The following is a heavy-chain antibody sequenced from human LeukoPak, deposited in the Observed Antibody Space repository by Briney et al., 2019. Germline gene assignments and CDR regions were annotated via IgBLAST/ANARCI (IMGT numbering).Heavy chain of an antibody. D-gene: IGHD5-24*01. CDR1: GYSTSIGYY. CDR3: ARPIGDGSNYDYFDY. Sequence: SETLSLTCALSGYSTSIGYYCGWIRQPPGKGLEWIVNIHHSGGTNYNSTLMSRLTILVDTSRNHSSLNLSPMTAVGTAACYCARPIGDGSNYDYFDYCGQRTLVTVSS. V-gene: IGHV4-38-2*01. J-gene: IGHJ4*02. CDR2: IHHSGGT.